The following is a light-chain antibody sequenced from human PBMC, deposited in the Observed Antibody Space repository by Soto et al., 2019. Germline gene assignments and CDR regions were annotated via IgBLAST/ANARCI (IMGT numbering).Light chain of an antibody. J-gene: IGKJ4*01. CDR3: QQRSSWPLT. CDR1: QSVSSY. CDR2: DAS. V-gene: IGKV3-11*01. Sequence: EIVLTQSPATLSLSPGERATLSCRASQSVSSYLAWYQQKPGQAPRLLIYDASNRATDSPARFSGSGSGTDFTLTISGLEPEDFAFYYCQQRSSWPLTFGGGTKVE.